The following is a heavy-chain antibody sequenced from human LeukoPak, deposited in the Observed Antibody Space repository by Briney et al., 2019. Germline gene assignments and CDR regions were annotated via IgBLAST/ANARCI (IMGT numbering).Heavy chain of an antibody. CDR2: IIPIFGTP. V-gene: IGHV1-69*05. CDR3: ARDLRLGMEFSPVGYFDY. J-gene: IGHJ4*02. D-gene: IGHD7-27*01. Sequence: ASVKVSCKASGGTFSSYAISWVRRAPGQGLECIGGIIPIFGTPNYAQKFQGRVTITTDESTSTAYMELSSLRSEDTAMYYCARDLRLGMEFSPVGYFDYWGQGTLVTVSS. CDR1: GGTFSSYA.